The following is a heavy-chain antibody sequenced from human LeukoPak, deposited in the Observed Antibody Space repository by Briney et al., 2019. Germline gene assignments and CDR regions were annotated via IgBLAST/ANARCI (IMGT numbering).Heavy chain of an antibody. J-gene: IGHJ5*02. CDR3: ARDAFGTGCSWFDP. V-gene: IGHV4-61*02. Sequence: SQTLSLTCTVSGCSISSGSYYWSWIRQPAGKGLEWIVRIYTSGSTNYNPSLKSRVTISVDTSKNQFSMKLTSVPAADTAVYYRARDAFGTGCSWFDPWGQGTLVTVSS. CDR1: GCSISSGSYY. D-gene: IGHD3/OR15-3a*01. CDR2: IYTSGST.